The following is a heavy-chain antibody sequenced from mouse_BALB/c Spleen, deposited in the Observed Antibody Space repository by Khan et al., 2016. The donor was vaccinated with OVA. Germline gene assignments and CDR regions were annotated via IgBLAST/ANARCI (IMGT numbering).Heavy chain of an antibody. CDR3: ARWFTY. Sequence: VQLKESGLGLVKPSQSLSLTCTVTGYSITSDYAWNWIRQFPGNKLEWMGYISYSGSTTYNPSLKSRISITRDTSKNQFFLQLNSVTTEDTATYYCARWFTYWGQGTLVTVSA. V-gene: IGHV3-2*02. J-gene: IGHJ3*01. CDR1: GYSITSDYA. CDR2: ISYSGST.